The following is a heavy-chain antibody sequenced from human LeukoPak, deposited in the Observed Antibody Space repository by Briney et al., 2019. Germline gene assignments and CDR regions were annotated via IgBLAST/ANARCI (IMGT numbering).Heavy chain of an antibody. CDR2: IKQDGSEK. CDR3: ASGDDFDM. J-gene: IGHJ3*02. Sequence: GGSLRLSCAVSGFTFSSYWMSWVRQAPGKGLEWVANIKQDGSEKYYVDSVKGRFTISRDNAKNSLYLQMNSLRAEGTAVYYCASGDDFDMWGQGTMVTVSS. V-gene: IGHV3-7*01. CDR1: GFTFSSYW.